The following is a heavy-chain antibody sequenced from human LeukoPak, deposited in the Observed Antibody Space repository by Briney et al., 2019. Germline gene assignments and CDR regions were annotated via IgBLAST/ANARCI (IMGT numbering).Heavy chain of an antibody. Sequence: GASVKVSCKASGYTFTGYYMHWVRQAPGQGLEWMGWINPNSGGTNYAQKFQGRVTMTRDTSISTAYVELSRLRSDDTAVYYCVRGMIVLMVYARGMDVWGQGTTVTVSS. CDR1: GYTFTGYY. CDR2: INPNSGGT. D-gene: IGHD2-8*01. J-gene: IGHJ6*02. V-gene: IGHV1-2*02. CDR3: VRGMIVLMVYARGMDV.